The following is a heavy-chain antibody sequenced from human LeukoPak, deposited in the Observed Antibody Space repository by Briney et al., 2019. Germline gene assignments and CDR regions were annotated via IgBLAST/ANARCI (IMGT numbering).Heavy chain of an antibody. CDR2: INHSGST. CDR3: ARRPGSTRYFDY. J-gene: IGHJ4*02. V-gene: IGHV4-34*01. Sequence: SETLSLTCVVYGGSFSAYYWSWIRQPPGKGLEWVAEINHSGSTNYSPSLKSRVTMSVDTSKNQFSLKLSSVTAADTAVYYCARRPGSTRYFDYWGQGTLVTVSS. CDR1: GGSFSAYY. D-gene: IGHD2-2*01.